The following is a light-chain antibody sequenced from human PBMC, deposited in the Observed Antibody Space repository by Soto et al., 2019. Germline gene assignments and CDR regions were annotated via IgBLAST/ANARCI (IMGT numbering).Light chain of an antibody. CDR1: ERVSTN. V-gene: IGKV3-15*01. CDR3: QQYNNLPPT. Sequence: ETVMTQSPATLSVSPGEGATLSCRATERVSTNLAWYQQTPGQAPRLLIYSASRRPTDIPVRFSGSGSGAEFTLTISSLQSEDFAIYYCQQYNNLPPTFGQGTKVDIK. J-gene: IGKJ1*01. CDR2: SAS.